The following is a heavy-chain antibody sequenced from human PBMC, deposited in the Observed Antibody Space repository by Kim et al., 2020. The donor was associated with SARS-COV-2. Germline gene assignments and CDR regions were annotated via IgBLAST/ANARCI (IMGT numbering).Heavy chain of an antibody. J-gene: IGHJ3*02. D-gene: IGHD6-13*01. Sequence: GGSLRLSCAASGFTFSSYGMHWVRQAPGKGLEWVAVIWYDGSNKYYADSVKGRFTISRDNSKNTLYLQMNSLRAEDTAVYYCARDVAAAGGRGYDAFDIWGQGTMVTVSS. V-gene: IGHV3-33*01. CDR3: ARDVAAAGGRGYDAFDI. CDR2: IWYDGSNK. CDR1: GFTFSSYG.